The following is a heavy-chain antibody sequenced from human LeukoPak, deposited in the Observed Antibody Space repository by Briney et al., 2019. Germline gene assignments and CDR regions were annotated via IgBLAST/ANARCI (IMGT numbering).Heavy chain of an antibody. CDR3: ARWTGYCSSTSCYSFDY. J-gene: IGHJ4*02. CDR1: GGSISGSSYY. Sequence: PSETLSLTCTVSGGSISGSSYYWGWIRQPPGKGLEWIGSIYYSGSTYYNPSLKSRVTISVDTSKNQFSLKLSSVTAADTAVYYCARWTGYCSSTSCYSFDYWGQGTLVTVSS. D-gene: IGHD2-2*01. V-gene: IGHV4-39*01. CDR2: IYYSGST.